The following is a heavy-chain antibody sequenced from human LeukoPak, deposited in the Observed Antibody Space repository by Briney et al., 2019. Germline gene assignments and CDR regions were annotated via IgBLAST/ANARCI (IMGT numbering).Heavy chain of an antibody. Sequence: GGSLRLSCAASGFTFDDYAMHWVRQAPGKGLEWVSFISGDGGSTYYADSVKGRFTISRDNSKNSLYLQMNSLRTEDTALYYCAKDFLSSYYYDSSGYYGWGQGTLVTVSS. CDR3: AKDFLSSYYYDSSGYYG. CDR2: ISGDGGST. J-gene: IGHJ4*02. V-gene: IGHV3-43*02. CDR1: GFTFDDYA. D-gene: IGHD3-22*01.